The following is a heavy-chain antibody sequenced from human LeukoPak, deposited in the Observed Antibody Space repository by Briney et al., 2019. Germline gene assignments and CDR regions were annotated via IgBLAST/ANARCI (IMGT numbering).Heavy chain of an antibody. CDR1: GFTFDDYA. J-gene: IGHJ6*02. D-gene: IGHD6-19*01. CDR3: AKDRGVSSGWYSDYYYYYGMDV. CDR2: ISWNSGSI. V-gene: IGHV3-9*01. Sequence: PGGSLRLSCAASGFTFDDYAMHWVRQAPGKGLEWVSGISWNSGSIGYADSVRGRFTISRDNAKNSLYLQMNSLRAEDTALYYCAKDRGVSSGWYSDYYYYYGMDVWGQGTTVTVSS.